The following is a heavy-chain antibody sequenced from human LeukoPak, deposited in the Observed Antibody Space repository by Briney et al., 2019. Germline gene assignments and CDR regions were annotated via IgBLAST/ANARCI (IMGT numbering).Heavy chain of an antibody. J-gene: IGHJ4*02. Sequence: LGASLRLSCAASGFTFSNYAMSWVRQAPGKGLEWVSAISGSGGSTYYADSVKGRFTISRDNSKNTLYLQMSSLRAEDTAVYYCAKDNFDWLPAWGYFDYWGQGTLVTVSS. V-gene: IGHV3-23*01. CDR3: AKDNFDWLPAWGYFDY. CDR2: ISGSGGST. D-gene: IGHD3-9*01. CDR1: GFTFSNYA.